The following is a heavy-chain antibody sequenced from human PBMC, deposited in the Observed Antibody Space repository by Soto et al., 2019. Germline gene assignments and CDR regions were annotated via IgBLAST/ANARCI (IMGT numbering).Heavy chain of an antibody. D-gene: IGHD4-17*01. Sequence: QGQLVQSGAEVKMTGASVKVSCGTSGFSFTSYSFHWVRQAPAQGLQWMGWINAGRGKTKYSQQFQGIVTFTWDTSANTVYMELSRLTSEDTSVFYCARWIDNGYFDYWGQGTLVTVSA. CDR3: ARWIDNGYFDY. CDR2: INAGRGKT. V-gene: IGHV1-3*01. CDR1: GFSFTSYS. J-gene: IGHJ4*02.